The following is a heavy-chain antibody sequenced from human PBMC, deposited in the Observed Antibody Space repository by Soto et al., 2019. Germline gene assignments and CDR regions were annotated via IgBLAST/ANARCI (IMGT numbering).Heavy chain of an antibody. CDR1: GGSISSGSYY. D-gene: IGHD3-9*01. Sequence: QLQLQESGPGLVRPSETLSLTCTVSGGSISSGSYYWGWIRQPPGMGLEWIGSIAYRAHTYYNPYLKSRVIISVDTSKTRFPLKLSAVAAADASVFYCGRFWPPAVYVTLTVYSDAFDYWVQGILVTVSS. V-gene: IGHV4-39*01. J-gene: IGHJ4*02. CDR3: GRFWPPAVYVTLTVYSDAFDY. CDR2: IAYRAHT.